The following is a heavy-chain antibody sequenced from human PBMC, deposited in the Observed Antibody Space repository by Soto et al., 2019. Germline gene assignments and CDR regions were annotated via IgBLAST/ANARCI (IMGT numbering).Heavy chain of an antibody. V-gene: IGHV3-7*01. D-gene: IGHD1-7*01. J-gene: IGHJ4*02. CDR3: TRDRSGTMLF. CDR1: GFTFSNYW. CDR2: MNQDGSER. Sequence: EVQLVESGGGLVQHGGSLRLSCTASGFTFSNYWMSWVRQAPGEGLEWVANMNQDGSERYYVDSVEGRFTISRDNAKNSLYLQINSLRAEHTAIYYCTRDRSGTMLFWGQGTLVTVSS.